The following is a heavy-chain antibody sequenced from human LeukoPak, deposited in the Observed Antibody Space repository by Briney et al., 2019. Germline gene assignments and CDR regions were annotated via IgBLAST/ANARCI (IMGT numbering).Heavy chain of an antibody. V-gene: IGHV3-74*01. CDR2: INSDGSST. J-gene: IGHJ4*02. D-gene: IGHD3-16*01. CDR3: ARAPRGELEY. CDR1: GFTFSTYW. Sequence: PGGSLTLSCTASGFTFSTYWMHWVRQAPGRGLVWVSRINSDGSSTNYADSVKGRFTISRDNAKNTLYLQMNSLSAEDTAVYYCARAPRGELEYWGQGTLVTVSS.